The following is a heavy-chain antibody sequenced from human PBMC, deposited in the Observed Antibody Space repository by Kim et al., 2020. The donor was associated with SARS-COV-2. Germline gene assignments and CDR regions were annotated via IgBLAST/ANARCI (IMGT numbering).Heavy chain of an antibody. CDR1: GFTFSDYY. Sequence: GGSLRLSCAASGFTFSDYYMSWIRQAPGKGLEWVSYISSSSSYTNYADSVKGRFTISRDNAKNSLYLQMNSLRAEDTAVYYCARDPELTYYDYVWGSYRPQYFDYWGQGTLVTVSS. J-gene: IGHJ4*02. V-gene: IGHV3-11*06. D-gene: IGHD3-16*02. CDR3: ARDPELTYYDYVWGSYRPQYFDY. CDR2: ISSSSSYT.